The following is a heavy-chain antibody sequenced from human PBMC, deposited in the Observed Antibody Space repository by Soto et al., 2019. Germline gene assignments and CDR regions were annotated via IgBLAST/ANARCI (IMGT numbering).Heavy chain of an antibody. CDR3: AKDDFTDRGDDYFDY. J-gene: IGHJ4*02. D-gene: IGHD2-21*02. Sequence: EVQLLESGGGLVQPGGSLRLSCAASGFSSTNFAMSWVRQAPGKGLEWVAGIGASGDITWYADSVKGRLSISRDNSKNTLYLQLNSLRFEDTAVYYCAKDDFTDRGDDYFDYWGPGTLVTVSS. V-gene: IGHV3-23*01. CDR2: IGASGDIT. CDR1: GFSSTNFA.